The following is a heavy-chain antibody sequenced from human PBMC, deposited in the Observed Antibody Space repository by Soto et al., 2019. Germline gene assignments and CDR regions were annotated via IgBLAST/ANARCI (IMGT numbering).Heavy chain of an antibody. CDR3: ARSIPVQLEPFNWFDP. Sequence: SETLSLTCTVSGGSISSYYWSWIRQPPGKGLEWIGYIYYSGSTNYNPSLKSRVTISVDTSKNQFSLKLSSVTAADTAVYYCARSIPVQLEPFNWFDPWGQGTLGTVSS. CDR2: IYYSGST. J-gene: IGHJ5*02. D-gene: IGHD1-1*01. V-gene: IGHV4-59*01. CDR1: GGSISSYY.